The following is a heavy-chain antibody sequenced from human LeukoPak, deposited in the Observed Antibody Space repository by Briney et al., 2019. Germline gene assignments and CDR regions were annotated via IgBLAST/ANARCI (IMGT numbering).Heavy chain of an antibody. CDR1: GGSISSSSYY. CDR2: TYYSGST. Sequence: PSETLSLTCTDSGGSISSSSYYWGWIRQPPGKGLEWIGSTYYSGSTYYNPSLKSRVTISVDTSKNQFSLKLSSVTAADTAVYYCASLVTEYYDFWSGYFDYWGQGTLVTVSS. CDR3: ASLVTEYYDFWSGYFDY. J-gene: IGHJ4*02. V-gene: IGHV4-39*01. D-gene: IGHD3-3*01.